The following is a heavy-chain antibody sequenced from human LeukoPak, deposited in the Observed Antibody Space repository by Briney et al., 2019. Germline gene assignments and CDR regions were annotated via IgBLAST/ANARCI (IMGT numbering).Heavy chain of an antibody. V-gene: IGHV4-39*01. D-gene: IGHD1-26*01. CDR2: IYYSGST. CDR1: GGSISSSSYY. J-gene: IGHJ4*02. CDR3: ARHRSMWELSPFDY. Sequence: SETLSLTCTVSGGSISSSSYYWGWIRQPPGKGLEWIGSIYYSGSTYYNPSLKSRVTISVDTSKNQFSLKLSSVTAADTAVYYCARHRSMWELSPFDYWGRGTLVTVSS.